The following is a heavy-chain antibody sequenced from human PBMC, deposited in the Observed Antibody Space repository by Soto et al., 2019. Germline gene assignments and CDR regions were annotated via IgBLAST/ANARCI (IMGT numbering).Heavy chain of an antibody. CDR3: ARLGAFYSSSWNYYYYGMDV. Sequence: LSETLSLTCTVSGGSISSSSYYWGWIRQPPGKGLEWIGSIYYSGSTYYNPSLKSRVTISVDTSKNQFSLKLSSVTAADTAVYYCARLGAFYSSSWNYYYYGMDVWGQGTTVTVSS. V-gene: IGHV4-39*01. J-gene: IGHJ6*02. CDR2: IYYSGST. CDR1: GGSISSSSYY. D-gene: IGHD6-13*01.